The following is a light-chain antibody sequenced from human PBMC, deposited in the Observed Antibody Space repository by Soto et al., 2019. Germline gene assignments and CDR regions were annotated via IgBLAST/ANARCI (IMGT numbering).Light chain of an antibody. Sequence: QSVLTQPASVSGSPGQSITISCTGTSSDVGGYNFVSWYQQYPGKAPKLMIHDVNNRPSGVSHRFSGSKSGNTASLTISGRQAEDEAHYYCSSWTYSRGTNYVFGTGTKVTVL. J-gene: IGLJ1*01. CDR1: SSDVGGYNF. CDR3: SSWTYSRGTNYV. CDR2: DVN. V-gene: IGLV2-14*01.